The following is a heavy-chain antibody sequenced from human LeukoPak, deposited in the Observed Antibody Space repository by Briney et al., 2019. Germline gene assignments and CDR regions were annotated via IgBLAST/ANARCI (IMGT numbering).Heavy chain of an antibody. Sequence: SETLSLTCTVSGGSISSYYWSWIRQPPGKGLEWIGYVYYTGSTDYNPSLKSRVTISVDTSKNQFSLKLSSVTAADTAVYYCARERYGDQPFDYWGQGTLVTVS. CDR2: VYYTGST. CDR3: ARERYGDQPFDY. V-gene: IGHV4-59*01. D-gene: IGHD4-17*01. J-gene: IGHJ4*02. CDR1: GGSISSYY.